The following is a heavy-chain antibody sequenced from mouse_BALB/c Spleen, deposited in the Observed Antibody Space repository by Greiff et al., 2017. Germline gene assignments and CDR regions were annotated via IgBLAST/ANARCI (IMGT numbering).Heavy chain of an antibody. Sequence: EVQLVESGGGLVQPGGSLKLSCAASGFTFSSYGMSWVRQTPDKRLELVATINSNGGSTYYPDSVKGRFTISRDNAKNTLYLQMSSLKSEDTAMYYCASLWFRNYFDYWGQGTTLTVSS. D-gene: IGHD2-2*01. CDR2: INSNGGST. V-gene: IGHV5-6-3*01. CDR3: ASLWFRNYFDY. CDR1: GFTFSSYG. J-gene: IGHJ2*01.